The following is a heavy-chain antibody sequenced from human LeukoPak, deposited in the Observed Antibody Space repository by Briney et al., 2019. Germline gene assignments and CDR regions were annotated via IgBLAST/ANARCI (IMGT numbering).Heavy chain of an antibody. CDR1: GFTVSNIY. J-gene: IGHJ2*01. V-gene: IGHV3-53*01. D-gene: IGHD3-22*01. CDR3: AKRGYDSSGYSIYWYFDL. CDR2: IYSDGST. Sequence: GGSLRLSCAASGFTVSNIYMNWVRQVPGKGLEWVSVIYSDGSTYYADSVKGRFTISRDNSKNTLYLQMNSLGAEDTAVYYCAKRGYDSSGYSIYWYFDLWGRGTLVTVSP.